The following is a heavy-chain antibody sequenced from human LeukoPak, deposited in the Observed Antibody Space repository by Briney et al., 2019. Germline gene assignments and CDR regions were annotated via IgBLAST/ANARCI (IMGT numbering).Heavy chain of an antibody. V-gene: IGHV1-69*01. Sequence: SVKVSCKASGGTFSSYAISWVRQAPGQGLEWMGGIIPIFGTANYAQKFQGRVTITADESTSTAYMELSSLRSEDTAVYYCASLVVPAARGDYWGQGTLVTVSS. CDR3: ASLVVPAARGDY. CDR1: GGTFSSYA. D-gene: IGHD2-2*01. J-gene: IGHJ4*02. CDR2: IIPIFGTA.